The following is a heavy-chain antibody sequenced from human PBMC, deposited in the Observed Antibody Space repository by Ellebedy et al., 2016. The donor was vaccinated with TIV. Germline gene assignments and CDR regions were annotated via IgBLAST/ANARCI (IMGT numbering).Heavy chain of an antibody. Sequence: GGSLRLXXAASGFTFSDYYMSWIRQAPGKGLEWVSYISSSGSTIYYADSVKGRFTISRDNAKNSLYLQMNSLRAEDTAVYYCARVFGGSYHQAGPQIDYYYGMDVWGQGTTVTVSS. CDR2: ISSSGSTI. V-gene: IGHV3-11*04. CDR3: ARVFGGSYHQAGPQIDYYYGMDV. D-gene: IGHD1-26*01. CDR1: GFTFSDYY. J-gene: IGHJ6*02.